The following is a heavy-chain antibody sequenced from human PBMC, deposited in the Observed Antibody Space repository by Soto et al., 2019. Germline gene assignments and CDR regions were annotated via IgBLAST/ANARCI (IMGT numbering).Heavy chain of an antibody. CDR3: AKGLRGWDYYYYGMAV. Sequence: EVQLLESGGGLVQPGGSLRLSCAASGFTFSSYAMSWVRQAPGKGLEWVSAISGSGGSTYYADSVKGRFTISRDNSKNPLYLQMNSLRAEDTAVYYCAKGLRGWDYYYYGMAVWGQGTTVTVSS. CDR1: GFTFSSYA. CDR2: ISGSGGST. J-gene: IGHJ6*02. V-gene: IGHV3-23*01. D-gene: IGHD6-19*01.